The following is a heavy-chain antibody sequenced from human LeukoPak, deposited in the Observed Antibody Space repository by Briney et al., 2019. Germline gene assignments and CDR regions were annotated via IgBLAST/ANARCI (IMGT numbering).Heavy chain of an antibody. CDR2: IYYSGST. V-gene: IGHV4-31*03. CDR3: ARGRPEWLGMPFDY. CDR1: GGSISSGGYY. D-gene: IGHD5-12*01. J-gene: IGHJ4*02. Sequence: PSETLSPTCTVSGGSISSGGYYWSWIRQHPGKGLEWIGYIYYSGSTYYNPSLKSRVTISVDTSKNQFSLKLSSVTAADTAVYYCARGRPEWLGMPFDYWGQGTLVTVSS.